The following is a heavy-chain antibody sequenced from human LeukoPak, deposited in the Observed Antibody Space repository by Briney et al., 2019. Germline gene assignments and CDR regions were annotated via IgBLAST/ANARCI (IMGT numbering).Heavy chain of an antibody. CDR2: IYYSGST. D-gene: IGHD3-10*01. CDR1: GGSISSSSYY. J-gene: IGHJ4*02. Sequence: SETLSLTCTVSGGSISSSSYYWGWIRQPPGKGLEWLGSIYYSGSTYYNPSLKSRVTISVDTSKNQFSLKLSSVTAADTAVYYCARDHQSGQFGYWGQGTLVTVSS. CDR3: ARDHQSGQFGY. V-gene: IGHV4-39*02.